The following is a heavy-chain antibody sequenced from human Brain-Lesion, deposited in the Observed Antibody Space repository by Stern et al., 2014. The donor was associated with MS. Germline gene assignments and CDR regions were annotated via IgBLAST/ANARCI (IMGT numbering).Heavy chain of an antibody. Sequence: VQLVESGAEVKKPGASVKVSCKASGYTFSSYDITWVRQASGHGLEWVGWMNPYSGNTGYAQKFKGRVSMTSDPSISTVYIELTSLTSDDTAVYFCARAVRNQLLSEYWGQGTLVTVSS. J-gene: IGHJ4*02. V-gene: IGHV1-8*01. CDR2: MNPYSGNT. CDR3: ARAVRNQLLSEY. D-gene: IGHD2-2*01. CDR1: GYTFSSYD.